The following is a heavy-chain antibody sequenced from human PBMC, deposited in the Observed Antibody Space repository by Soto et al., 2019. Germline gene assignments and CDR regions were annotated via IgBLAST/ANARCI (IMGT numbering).Heavy chain of an antibody. CDR2: ISSSSSYI. J-gene: IGHJ6*02. V-gene: IGHV3-21*01. CDR3: ARVGRVVSVYSSSSLLSWWLDV. CDR1: GFTFSSYS. Sequence: PGGSLRLSCAASGFTFSSYSMNWVRQAPGKGLEWVSSISSSSSYIYYADSEKGRFTISRDNAKNSLYLQMNSLRAEDTAVYYRARVGRVVSVYSSSSLLSWWLDVWGQGTTVTVSS. D-gene: IGHD6-6*01.